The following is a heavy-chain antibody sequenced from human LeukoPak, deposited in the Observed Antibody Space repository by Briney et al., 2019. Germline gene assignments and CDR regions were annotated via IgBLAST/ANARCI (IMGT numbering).Heavy chain of an antibody. D-gene: IGHD2-2*01. CDR3: ARDVESPYCSSTSCYLDWFDP. Sequence: PSETLSLTCTVSGGSVSSYYWSWIRQPAGKGLEWIGRIYTSGSTSYNPSLKSRVTMSVDTPKNQFSLKLSSVTAADTAVYYCARDVESPYCSSTSCYLDWFDPWGQGTLVTVSS. CDR1: GGSVSSYY. CDR2: IYTSGST. J-gene: IGHJ5*02. V-gene: IGHV4-4*07.